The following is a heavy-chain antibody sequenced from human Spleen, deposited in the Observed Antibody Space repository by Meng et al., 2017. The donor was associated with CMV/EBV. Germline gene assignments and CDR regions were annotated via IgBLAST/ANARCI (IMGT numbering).Heavy chain of an antibody. CDR2: ISGYGGTT. CDR3: AKDSHPWGSGTYNWFDP. V-gene: IGHV3-23*01. J-gene: IGHJ5*02. CDR1: GFSFNNYA. D-gene: IGHD3-10*01. Sequence: ESLKISCAASGFSFNNYAMTWVRQPPGEGLEWGSFISGYGGTTYYADSVKGRFTVSRDNSKNTLYLQMNSQRADDTASYYCAKDSHPWGSGTYNWFDPWGQGTLVTVSS.